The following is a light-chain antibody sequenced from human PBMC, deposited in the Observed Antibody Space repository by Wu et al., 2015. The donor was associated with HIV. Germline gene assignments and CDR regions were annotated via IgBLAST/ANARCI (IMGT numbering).Light chain of an antibody. CDR2: KAS. CDR3: QQYNTYPLT. Sequence: DIQMTQSPSTLSASVGDRVTITCRASQSISTWLAWYQQKPGKAPNLLIYKASSLESGVPSRFSGSGSGTEFTLTISCLQSDDFATYYCQQYNTYPLTFGGGTKVEIK. J-gene: IGKJ4*01. V-gene: IGKV1-5*03. CDR1: QSISTW.